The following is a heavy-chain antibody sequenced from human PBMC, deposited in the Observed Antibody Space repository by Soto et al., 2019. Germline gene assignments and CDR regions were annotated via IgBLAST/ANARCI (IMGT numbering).Heavy chain of an antibody. J-gene: IGHJ3*02. D-gene: IGHD5-18*01. Sequence: PGESLKISCQGSGYSVTSYWISWVRQMPGKGLEWMGRIDPSDSYTNYSPSFQGHVTISADKSISTAYLQWSSLKASDTAMYYCASRYAMVRGAFDIWGQGTMVTVSS. CDR1: GYSVTSYW. CDR3: ASRYAMVRGAFDI. CDR2: IDPSDSYT. V-gene: IGHV5-10-1*01.